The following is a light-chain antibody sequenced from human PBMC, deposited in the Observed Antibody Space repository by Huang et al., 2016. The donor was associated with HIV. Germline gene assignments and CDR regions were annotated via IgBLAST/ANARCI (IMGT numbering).Light chain of an antibody. J-gene: IGKJ1*01. CDR2: AAS. Sequence: EIVMRQSPATLSAAPGERATLSCTASQSVSNNLAWFQQKPGQAPRLLIYAASTRAAAIPDTFSGSGSETEFTLTISSLQSEDFAVYYCQQYNNWPRTFGQGTKVEIK. CDR3: QQYNNWPRT. V-gene: IGKV3-15*01. CDR1: QSVSNN.